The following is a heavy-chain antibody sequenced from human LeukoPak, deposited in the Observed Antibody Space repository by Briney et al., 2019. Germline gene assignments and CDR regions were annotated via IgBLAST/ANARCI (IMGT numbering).Heavy chain of an antibody. J-gene: IGHJ4*02. Sequence: PGGSLRLSCAASGFTFSAYGMHWVRQAPGKGLEWVAVISYDGSNKYYADSVKGRFTISRDNSKNTLYLQMNSLRAEDTAVYYCARVQILDYSNPRGPFDYWGQGTLVTVSS. V-gene: IGHV3-30*19. CDR2: ISYDGSNK. CDR1: GFTFSAYG. D-gene: IGHD4-11*01. CDR3: ARVQILDYSNPRGPFDY.